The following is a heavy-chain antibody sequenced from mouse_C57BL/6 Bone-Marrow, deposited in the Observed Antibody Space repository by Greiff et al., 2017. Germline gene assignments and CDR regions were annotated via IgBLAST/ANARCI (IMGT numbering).Heavy chain of an antibody. V-gene: IGHV1-81*01. J-gene: IGHJ2*01. Sequence: QVQLQQSGAELARPGASVKLSCKASGYTFTSYGISWVKQRTGQGLEWIGQIYPGGGDTYYNEKFKGKATLTADKSSSTAYMELRSLTSEDCAVNFGARLCSFDYWGQGTTLTVSS. CDR2: IYPGGGDT. CDR1: GYTFTSYG. CDR3: ARLCSFDY.